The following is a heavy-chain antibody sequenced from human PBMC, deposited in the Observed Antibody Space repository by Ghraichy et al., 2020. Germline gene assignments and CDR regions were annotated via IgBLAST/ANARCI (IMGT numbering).Heavy chain of an antibody. J-gene: IGHJ6*02. D-gene: IGHD3-10*01. CDR2: IDDLGTT. V-gene: IGHV4-34*01. Sequence: SETLSLTCTISGASVGASYWNWIRQSTGQGLEWIGEIDDLGTTNYNPSLQSRLTVSLDTSKKQFSLRLSAVTAAATAVDYCAREDMVRGLSSNYYFGLDVLVQGTTV. CDR3: AREDMVRGLSSNYYFGLDV. CDR1: GASVGASY.